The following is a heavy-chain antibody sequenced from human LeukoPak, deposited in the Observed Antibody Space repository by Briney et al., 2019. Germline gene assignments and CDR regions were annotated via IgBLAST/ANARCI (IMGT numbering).Heavy chain of an antibody. V-gene: IGHV1-18*01. D-gene: IGHD3-10*01. CDR2: ISPYNGNT. J-gene: IGHJ4*02. CDR3: AVLGSGFYRGADY. Sequence: ASVKVSCKASGYTFTHYGITWVRQAPGQGLEWMGWISPYNGNTNYAQKFQGRVTMTTDTSTRTAYMELRNLRSDDTALYYCAVLGSGFYRGADYWGQGTLVTVSS. CDR1: GYTFTHYG.